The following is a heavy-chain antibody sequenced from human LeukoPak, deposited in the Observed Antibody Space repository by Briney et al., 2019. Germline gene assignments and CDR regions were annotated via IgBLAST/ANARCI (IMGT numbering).Heavy chain of an antibody. CDR3: ARMAYYYGSGSYYYYYYYYMDV. J-gene: IGHJ6*03. CDR1: GGSISSGSYY. D-gene: IGHD3-10*01. CDR2: IYTSGCT. V-gene: IGHV4-61*02. Sequence: SQTLSLTCTVSGGSISSGSYYWNWIRQPAGKGLEWVGRIYTSGCTNYNPSLKSRVTMSVDTSKNQFSLKLSSVTAADTAVYYCARMAYYYGSGSYYYYYYYYMDVWGKGTTVTISS.